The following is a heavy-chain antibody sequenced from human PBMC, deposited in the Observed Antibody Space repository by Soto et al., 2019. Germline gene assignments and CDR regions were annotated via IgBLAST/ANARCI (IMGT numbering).Heavy chain of an antibody. CDR3: ASGASRWYPYFFDS. D-gene: IGHD6-13*01. V-gene: IGHV1-69*01. Sequence: QAQVVQSGAGVRKPGSSVKLSCKASEGTFNSYAIAWVRQAPGQGLEWMGGIIPYYNTLNYAQKFQDRVTITADDSTNTVYMGLSSLRSDDTAVYFCASGASRWYPYFFDSWAQGTLVTVSS. J-gene: IGHJ4*02. CDR2: IIPYYNTL. CDR1: EGTFNSYA.